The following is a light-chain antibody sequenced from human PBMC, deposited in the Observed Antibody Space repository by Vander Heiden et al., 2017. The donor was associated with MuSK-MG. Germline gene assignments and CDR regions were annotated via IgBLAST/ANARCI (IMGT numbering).Light chain of an antibody. J-gene: IGKJ2*01. V-gene: IGKV4-1*01. CDR2: WAS. CDR3: QQYYSSHT. CDR1: QSLLYSSNNKNY. Sequence: IVMTLSPDSLAVSLGERATINCKSSQSLLYSSNNKNYLGWYQQRPGQPPRLLIYWASTRECGVPDRFSGRGSGTDFTLTSSSPQAEDVAVYYCQQYYSSHTFGQGTKVEIK.